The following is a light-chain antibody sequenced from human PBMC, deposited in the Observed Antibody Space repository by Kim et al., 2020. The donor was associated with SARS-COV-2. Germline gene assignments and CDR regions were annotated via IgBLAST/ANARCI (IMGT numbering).Light chain of an antibody. J-gene: IGLJ2*01. CDR1: SLRTYY. CDR2: GKN. Sequence: VALGQTDRITCQGGSLRTYYATWYQQKPGQAPILVIYGKNNRPSGIPDRFSGSSPGNTASLTITGTQAGDEADYYCNSRDSNDNVVFGGGTQLTVL. CDR3: NSRDSNDNVV. V-gene: IGLV3-19*01.